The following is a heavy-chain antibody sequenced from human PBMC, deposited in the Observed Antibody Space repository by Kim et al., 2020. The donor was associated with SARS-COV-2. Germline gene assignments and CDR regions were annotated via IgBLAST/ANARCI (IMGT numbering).Heavy chain of an antibody. CDR3: AKDIQGGDYSTSSTDY. CDR2: IGGDGATT. D-gene: IGHD6-6*01. V-gene: IGHV3-43*02. CDR1: GFTFSDYA. J-gene: IGHJ4*03. Sequence: GGSLRLSCATSGFTFSDYAMNWIRQAPGKGLQWVSFIGGDGATTYYADSVKGRFTISRDNSKNSLNLQMDSLRTDDTAFYYCAKDIQGGDYSTSSTDYWGPGPLATVSS.